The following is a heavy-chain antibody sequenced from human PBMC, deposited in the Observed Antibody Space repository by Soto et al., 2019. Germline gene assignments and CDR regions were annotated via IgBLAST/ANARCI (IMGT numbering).Heavy chain of an antibody. CDR2: INPHGSEK. V-gene: IGHV3-7*01. J-gene: IGHJ5*02. CDR3: SSSLNA. Sequence: GGPLRLSCAASGFTFSNFWMDWLRQAPGKGLEWVANINPHGSEKHYVDSVKGRFTISRDNAKNSLYLQMSSLTAEDSALYYCSSSLNAWGQGTRVTVSS. CDR1: GFTFSNFW.